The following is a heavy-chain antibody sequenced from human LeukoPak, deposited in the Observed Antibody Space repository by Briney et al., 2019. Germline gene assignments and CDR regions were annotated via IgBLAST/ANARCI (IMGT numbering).Heavy chain of an antibody. CDR3: VGEVGSRQMNS. Sequence: GGSLRLSCSVSGFTFSSHAMHWVRQAPGEGLECVAYISYDGSFQYHADSVKGRFTISRDNSKDILYLQMNSLRVDDSATYYCVGEVGSRQMNSWGQGTLVTVSS. CDR2: ISYDGSFQ. V-gene: IGHV3-30-3*01. J-gene: IGHJ5*02. CDR1: GFTFSSHA. D-gene: IGHD1-26*01.